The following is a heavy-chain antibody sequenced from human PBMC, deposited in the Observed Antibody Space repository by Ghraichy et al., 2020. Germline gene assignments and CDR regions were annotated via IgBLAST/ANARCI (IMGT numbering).Heavy chain of an antibody. CDR3: AREVRSYYDFWSGYYSAFDI. D-gene: IGHD3-3*01. V-gene: IGHV3-7*01. CDR2: IKQDGSEK. J-gene: IGHJ3*02. CDR1: GFTFSSYW. Sequence: GGSLRLSCAASGFTFSSYWMSWVRQAPGKGLEWVANIKQDGSEKYYVDSVKGRFTISRDNAKNSLYLQMNSLRAEDTAVYYCAREVRSYYDFWSGYYSAFDIWGQGTMVTVSS.